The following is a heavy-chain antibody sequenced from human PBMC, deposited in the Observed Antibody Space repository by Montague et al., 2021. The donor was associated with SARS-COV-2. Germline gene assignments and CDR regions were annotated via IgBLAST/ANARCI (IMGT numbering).Heavy chain of an antibody. CDR1: GFTFSSYG. CDR2: IWYDGSNK. CDR3: AKDREYQLPYYYYYMDV. J-gene: IGHJ6*03. Sequence: SRSLSWAASGFTFSSYGMHWVRQAPGKGLEWVAVIWYDGSNKYYADSVKGRFIISRDNSKNTLYLQMNNLRAEDTAAYYCAKDREYQLPYYYYYMDVWGKGTTVTVSS. V-gene: IGHV3-33*06. D-gene: IGHD2-2*01.